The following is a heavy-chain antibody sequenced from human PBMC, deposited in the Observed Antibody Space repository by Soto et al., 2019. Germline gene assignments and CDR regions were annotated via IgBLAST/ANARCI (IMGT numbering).Heavy chain of an antibody. CDR3: ARRYCSTTSCPRHYTGMDV. V-gene: IGHV5-10-1*01. J-gene: IGHJ6*02. CDR2: IDPSDSYT. CDR1: GYSFTSYW. Sequence: GESLKISCKGSGYSFTSYWISWVRLMPGKGLEWMGKIDPSDSYTNYSPSFQGHVTISADKSISTAYLQWSSLKASDTAMYYCARRYCSTTSCPRHYTGMDVWGQGTTVTVSS. D-gene: IGHD2-2*01.